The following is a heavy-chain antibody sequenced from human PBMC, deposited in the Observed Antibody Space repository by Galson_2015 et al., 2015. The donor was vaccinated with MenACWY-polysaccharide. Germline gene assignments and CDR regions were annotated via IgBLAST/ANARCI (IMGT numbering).Heavy chain of an antibody. Sequence: ALRLSCAASGFTFSGFWMSWVRQAPGKGLEWVANIKQDGSEKYYVDSVKGRFTISRDTAKNSLYLQMNSLRAEDTAVYYCARYRDSSGRRFDYWGQGTLVTVSS. CDR2: IKQDGSEK. V-gene: IGHV3-7*01. D-gene: IGHD6-19*01. J-gene: IGHJ4*02. CDR1: GFTFSGFW. CDR3: ARYRDSSGRRFDY.